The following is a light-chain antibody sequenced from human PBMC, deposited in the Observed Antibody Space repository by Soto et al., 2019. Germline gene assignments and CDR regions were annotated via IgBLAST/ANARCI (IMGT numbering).Light chain of an antibody. J-gene: IGKJ1*01. CDR2: AAS. CDR3: QQSDCTPPT. CDR1: QSISSY. V-gene: IGKV1-39*01. Sequence: DIQMTQSPSSLSASVGDRVTITCRTSQSISSYLNWYQQKLGKAPKILIYAASSLLSGVRSRFSSGGYWTDFTLTISSQQPDDFATYYYQQSDCTPPTFGQGTKVEIK.